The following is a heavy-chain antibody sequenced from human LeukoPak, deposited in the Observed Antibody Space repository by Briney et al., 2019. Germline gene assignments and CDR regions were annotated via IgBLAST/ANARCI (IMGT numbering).Heavy chain of an antibody. CDR1: GGSFSGYY. J-gene: IGHJ4*02. D-gene: IGHD6-19*01. CDR2: INHSGST. Sequence: ASETLSLTCAVYGGSFSGYYWSWIRQPPGKGLEWIGEINHSGSTNYNPSLKSRVTISVDTSKNQFSLKLSSVTAADTAVYYCARHVELGAVAGTFDYWGQGTLVTVSS. V-gene: IGHV4-34*01. CDR3: ARHVELGAVAGTFDY.